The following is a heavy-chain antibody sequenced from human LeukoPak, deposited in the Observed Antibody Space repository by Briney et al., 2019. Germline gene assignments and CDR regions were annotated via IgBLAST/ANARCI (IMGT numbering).Heavy chain of an antibody. Sequence: PGRSLRLSCAVSGFMFSSSEMQWAHQAPGKGLEWVALIWHDGTDIYYTESVKGRFNISRDITKNTLSLQVDSLRTGETAEEYCVKYYLVRGVMASWGQGTLVTVSS. D-gene: IGHD3-10*01. V-gene: IGHV3-33*03. CDR1: GFMFSSSE. CDR3: VKYYLVRGVMAS. J-gene: IGHJ5*02. CDR2: IWHDGTDI.